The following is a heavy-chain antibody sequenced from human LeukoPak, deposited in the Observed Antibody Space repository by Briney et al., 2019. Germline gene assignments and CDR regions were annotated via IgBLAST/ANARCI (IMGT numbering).Heavy chain of an antibody. V-gene: IGHV3-23*01. J-gene: IGHJ6*03. CDR2: ITGRGDHT. CDR3: ARPLGRGTAREYYMDV. CDR1: GFSFSSYA. Sequence: GGSLRLSCVVSGFSFSSYAMTWVRQAPGRGLEWVSGITGRGDHTYYADSAKGRFTISRDNFKNTVFLEMNSLRAEDTAVYYCARPLGRGTAREYYMDVWGKGTTVTVSS. D-gene: IGHD1-1*01.